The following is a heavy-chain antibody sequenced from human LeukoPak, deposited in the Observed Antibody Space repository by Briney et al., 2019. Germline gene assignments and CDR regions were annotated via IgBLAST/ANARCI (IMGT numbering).Heavy chain of an antibody. V-gene: IGHV3-23*01. CDR1: GFTFSSYA. D-gene: IGHD6-19*01. CDR3: AKDRGSGWYLN. J-gene: IGHJ4*02. Sequence: GGSLRLSCAASGFTFSSYAMSWVRQAPGKGLEWVSAISGSGGSTYYADSVKGRYTISRDNSKNTLYLQMNSLRAEDTAVYYCAKDRGSGWYLNWGQGTLVTVSS. CDR2: ISGSGGST.